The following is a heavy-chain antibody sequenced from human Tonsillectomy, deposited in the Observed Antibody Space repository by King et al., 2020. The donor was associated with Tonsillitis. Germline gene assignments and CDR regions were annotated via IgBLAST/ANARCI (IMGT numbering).Heavy chain of an antibody. Sequence: VQLQQWGAGLLKPSETLSLTCAVYGGSFSGYYWSWIRQPPGKGLEWIGEINHSGSTNYNPSLKSRVTISVDTSKNQFSLKLSSVTAADTAVYYCARGSAYSRGWYDPAEYFQHWGQGTLVTVSS. CDR2: INHSGST. CDR3: ARGSAYSRGWYDPAEYFQH. D-gene: IGHD6-19*01. J-gene: IGHJ1*01. V-gene: IGHV4-34*01. CDR1: GGSFSGYY.